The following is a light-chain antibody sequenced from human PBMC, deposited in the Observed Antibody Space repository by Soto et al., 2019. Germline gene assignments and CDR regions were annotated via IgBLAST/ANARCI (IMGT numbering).Light chain of an antibody. J-gene: IGKJ5*01. V-gene: IGKV2-30*01. CDR1: QSLVYTDGFTY. Sequence: DVVMTQSPLSLPVTLGQPASISCRSGQSLVYTDGFTYLNWFQQRPGQSPRRLIFKVSKRDSGVPDRFSGSGSGTDFTLKISRVEAEDVGVYYCMQGTRWPRITFGQGTRLEIK. CDR2: KVS. CDR3: MQGTRWPRIT.